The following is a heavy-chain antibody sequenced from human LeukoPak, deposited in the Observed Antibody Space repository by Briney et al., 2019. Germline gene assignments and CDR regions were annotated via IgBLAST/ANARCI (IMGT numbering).Heavy chain of an antibody. CDR1: GLTFSNYW. V-gene: IGHV3-74*01. D-gene: IGHD5-18*01. CDR3: ARGGSDTAMAHDY. CDR2: INRGGSRT. J-gene: IGHJ4*02. Sequence: PGGSLRLSCAASGLTFSNYWMDWVRQAPGKGLMWVSRINRGGSRTDYADSVKGRFTISRDDAKNTLYLQLNSLRAEDTAVYFCARGGSDTAMAHDYWGQGTLVTVSS.